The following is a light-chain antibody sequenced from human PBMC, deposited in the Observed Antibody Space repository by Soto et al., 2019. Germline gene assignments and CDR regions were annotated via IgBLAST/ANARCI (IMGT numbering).Light chain of an antibody. CDR2: GAS. CDR1: QSVSSN. J-gene: IGKJ1*01. Sequence: EIVLSQSPAPLALFSGGRGPPFCRASQSVSSNLAWYQQKPGQAPRLLIYGASTRATGIPARFSGSGSGTEFTLTLSSLQSEDFAVYYCQQYNNWPPGFGQGTKVDIK. CDR3: QQYNNWPPG. V-gene: IGKV3D-15*01.